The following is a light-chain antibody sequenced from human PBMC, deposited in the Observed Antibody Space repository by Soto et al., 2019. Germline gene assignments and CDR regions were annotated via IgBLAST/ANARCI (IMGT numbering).Light chain of an antibody. Sequence: ESVLTQSPGTLSLSPGERATLSCRASQSVSNNYLAWYQQKPGQAPRLLIYGASTRATGIPDRFSGSGSGTDFTLTIRRLEPEDSAVYYCQQYGSSPTWTFGQGTKV. V-gene: IGKV3-20*01. CDR2: GAS. CDR3: QQYGSSPTWT. CDR1: QSVSNNY. J-gene: IGKJ1*01.